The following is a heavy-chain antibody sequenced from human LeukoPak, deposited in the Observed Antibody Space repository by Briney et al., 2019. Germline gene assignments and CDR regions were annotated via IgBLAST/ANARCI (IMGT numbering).Heavy chain of an antibody. CDR1: GGTFSSYA. CDR2: IIPIFGTA. V-gene: IGHV1-69*13. CDR3: ARDGLYYFDY. Sequence: ASVKVSCKASGGTFSSYAISWVRQAPGQGLEWMGGIIPIFGTANYAQKFQGRVTITADESTSAAYMELSSLRSEDTAVYYCARDGLYYFDYWGQGTLVTVSS. J-gene: IGHJ4*02. D-gene: IGHD6-19*01.